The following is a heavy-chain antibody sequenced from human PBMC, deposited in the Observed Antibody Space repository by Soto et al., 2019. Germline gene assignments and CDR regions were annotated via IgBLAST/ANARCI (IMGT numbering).Heavy chain of an antibody. J-gene: IGHJ4*02. CDR3: ARRGGGGLLSDILDY. D-gene: IGHD2-21*02. Sequence: PGGSLRLSCAASGFTFSSYWMSWVRQAPGKGLEWVANIKQDGSEKYYVDSVKGRFTISRDNAKNSLYLQMNSLRAEDTAVYYCARRGGGGLLSDILDYWGQGTLVTVSS. CDR1: GFTFSSYW. V-gene: IGHV3-7*01. CDR2: IKQDGSEK.